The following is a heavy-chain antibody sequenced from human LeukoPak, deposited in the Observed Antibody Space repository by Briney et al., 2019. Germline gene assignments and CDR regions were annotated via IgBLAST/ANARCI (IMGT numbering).Heavy chain of an antibody. D-gene: IGHD6-13*01. J-gene: IGHJ4*02. V-gene: IGHV3-33*01. Sequence: PGGTLRLSCAASGFTFSSYGMHWVRQAPGKGLEWVAVIWYDGSNKYYADSVKGRFTISRDNSKNTLYLQMNSLRAEDTAVYYCSGSSSWYPSYFDYWGQGTPVTVSS. CDR2: IWYDGSNK. CDR3: SGSSSWYPSYFDY. CDR1: GFTFSSYG.